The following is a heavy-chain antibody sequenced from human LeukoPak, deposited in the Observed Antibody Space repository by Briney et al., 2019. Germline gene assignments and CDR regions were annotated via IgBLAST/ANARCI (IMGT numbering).Heavy chain of an antibody. CDR2: ISWNTGSI. Sequence: GGSLRLSCAASGFTFDDYAMHWVRQAPGKGLEWVSGISWNTGSIGYADSVKGRFTISRDNAKNSVYLQMNSLSAEDTALYYCAKALKKYDILTGFDYWGQGTLVTVSS. J-gene: IGHJ4*02. CDR1: GFTFDDYA. V-gene: IGHV3-9*01. CDR3: AKALKKYDILTGFDY. D-gene: IGHD3-9*01.